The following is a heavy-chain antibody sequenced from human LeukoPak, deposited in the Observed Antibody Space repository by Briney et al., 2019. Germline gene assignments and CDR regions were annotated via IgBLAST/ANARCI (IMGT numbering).Heavy chain of an antibody. V-gene: IGHV3-21*01. D-gene: IGHD1-1*01. CDR3: ARDVRTGTTRPYYFDY. CDR2: ISSSSSYI. CDR1: GFTFSSYA. J-gene: IGHJ4*02. Sequence: GGSLRLSCAASGFTFSSYAMSWVRQAPGKGLEWVSSISSSSSYIYYADSVKGRFTISRDNAKNSLYLQMNSLRAEDTAVYYCARDVRTGTTRPYYFDYWGQGTLVTVSS.